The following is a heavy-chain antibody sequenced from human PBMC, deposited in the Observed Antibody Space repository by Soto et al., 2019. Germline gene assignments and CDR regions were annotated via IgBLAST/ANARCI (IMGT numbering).Heavy chain of an antibody. V-gene: IGHV3-23*01. Sequence: PGGSLRLSCAASGFTFSSYAMSWVRQAPGKGLEWVSAISGSGGSTYYADSVKGRFTISRDNSKNTLYLQMNSLRAEDTAVYYCAKVVSKVVVVPAAIPKRPYGYYYGMDVWGQGTTVTVSS. CDR2: ISGSGGST. J-gene: IGHJ6*02. CDR1: GFTFSSYA. D-gene: IGHD2-2*02. CDR3: AKVVSKVVVVPAAIPKRPYGYYYGMDV.